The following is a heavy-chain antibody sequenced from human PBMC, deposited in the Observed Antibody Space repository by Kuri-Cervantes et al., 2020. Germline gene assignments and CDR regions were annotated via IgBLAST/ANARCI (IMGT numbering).Heavy chain of an antibody. CDR1: GFTFSSYA. Sequence: GGSLRLSCAASGFTFSSYAMSWVRQAPGKGLEWVSTISGSGSGGTTYYADSVKGRFTISRDNSKNTLYLQMNSLRTEDTAVYYCAKDQGTGDVLPPDWGQGTLVTVSS. D-gene: IGHD7-27*01. J-gene: IGHJ4*02. V-gene: IGHV3-23*01. CDR2: ISGSGSGGTT. CDR3: AKDQGTGDVLPPD.